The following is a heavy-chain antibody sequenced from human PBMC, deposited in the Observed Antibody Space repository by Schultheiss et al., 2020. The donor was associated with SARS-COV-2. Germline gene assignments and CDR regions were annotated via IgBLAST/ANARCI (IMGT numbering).Heavy chain of an antibody. J-gene: IGHJ6*03. V-gene: IGHV4-39*01. D-gene: IGHD4-23*01. CDR1: GGSISSSSYY. Sequence: SQTLSLTCTVSGGSISSSSYYWGWIRQPPGKGLEWIGSIYYSGSTYYNPSLKSRVTISVDTSKNQFSLKLSSVTAADTAVYYCARVGGFRDYYYMDVWGKGTTVTVSS. CDR3: ARVGGFRDYYYMDV. CDR2: IYYSGST.